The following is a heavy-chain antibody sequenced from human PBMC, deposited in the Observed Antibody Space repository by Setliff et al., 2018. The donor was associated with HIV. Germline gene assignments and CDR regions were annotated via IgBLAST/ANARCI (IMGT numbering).Heavy chain of an antibody. CDR3: ARVESGSDY. V-gene: IGHV1-2*02. Sequence: ASVKVSCKTSGDLFTSYAFNWVRQAPGQGLEWMGWINTYNGHTNYAQKFQGGVTMTRDTSISTAYMELTRLTSDDTAVYYCARVESGSDYWGQGTLVTVSS. CDR2: INTYNGHT. J-gene: IGHJ4*02. CDR1: GDLFTSYA. D-gene: IGHD5-12*01.